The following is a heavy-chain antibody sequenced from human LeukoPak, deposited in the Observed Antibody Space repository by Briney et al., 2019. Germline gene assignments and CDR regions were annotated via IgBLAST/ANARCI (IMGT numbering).Heavy chain of an antibody. CDR3: AKCLYSKSLRWLDP. V-gene: IGHV3-30*18. J-gene: IGHJ5*02. CDR2: ISYDGSNK. CDR1: GFTFSSYG. D-gene: IGHD2/OR15-2a*01. Sequence: GRSLRLSCAASGFTFSSYGMHWVRQAPGKGLEWVAVISYDGSNKYYADSVKGRFTISRDNSKNTLYLQMNSLRAEDTAVYYCAKCLYSKSLRWLDPWGQGTLVTVSS.